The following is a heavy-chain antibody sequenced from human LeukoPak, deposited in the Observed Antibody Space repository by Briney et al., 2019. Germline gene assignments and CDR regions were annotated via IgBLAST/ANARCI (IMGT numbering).Heavy chain of an antibody. CDR1: GYTFTGYY. CDR3: AALGYCSSTTCYMNYYYYMDV. V-gene: IGHV1-2*02. D-gene: IGHD2-2*02. CDR2: INPNSGGT. J-gene: IGHJ6*03. Sequence: ASVKVSCKASGYTFTGYYMHWVRQAPGQGLEWMGWINPNSGGTNYAQKFQGRVTMTRDTSISSAYMELSRLRSDDTAVYYCAALGYCSSTTCYMNYYYYMDVWGKGTTVTVSS.